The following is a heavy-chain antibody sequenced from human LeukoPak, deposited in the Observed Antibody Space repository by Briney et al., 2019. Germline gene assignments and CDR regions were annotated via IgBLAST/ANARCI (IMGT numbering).Heavy chain of an antibody. Sequence: PSETLSLTCTVSGGSISSHYWSWIRQPPGEGLEWIGYIYYSGSTNYNPSLKSRVTISVDTSKNQFSLKLSSVTAADTAVYYCARAQAAAGTGNWFDPWGQGTLVTVSS. CDR3: ARAQAAAGTGNWFDP. V-gene: IGHV4-59*11. J-gene: IGHJ5*02. D-gene: IGHD6-13*01. CDR2: IYYSGST. CDR1: GGSISSHY.